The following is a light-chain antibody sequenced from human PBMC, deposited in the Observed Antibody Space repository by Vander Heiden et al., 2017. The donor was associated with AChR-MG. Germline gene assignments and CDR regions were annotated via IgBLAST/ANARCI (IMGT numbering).Light chain of an antibody. CDR3: QQSYSIPWT. CDR1: QSIRSY. V-gene: IGKV1-39*01. Sequence: DLQMTQSPSSLSASVGGRITIPCRAGQSIRSYLNWYQQKPGKAPKFLIYDASSLQSGVPSRFSGSVSGTDFTLTISSLQPEDFATYYCQQSYSIPWTFGQGTKVEIK. J-gene: IGKJ1*01. CDR2: DAS.